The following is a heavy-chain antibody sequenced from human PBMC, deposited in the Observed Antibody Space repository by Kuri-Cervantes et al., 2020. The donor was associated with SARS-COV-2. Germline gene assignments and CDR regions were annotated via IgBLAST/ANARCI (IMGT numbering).Heavy chain of an antibody. V-gene: IGHV3-69-1*01. J-gene: IGHJ3*02. CDR2: ISRSSTI. CDR1: GFTFSDYY. D-gene: IGHD3-16*02. CDR3: ARDNAKTMGELSEFAFDI. Sequence: GGSLRLSCAASGFTFSDYYMNWVRQAPGKGLEWVSSISRSSTIYCADSVKGRFTISRDNGKNSLYLQMNSLRAEDTAVYYCARDNAKTMGELSEFAFDIWGQGTMVTVSS.